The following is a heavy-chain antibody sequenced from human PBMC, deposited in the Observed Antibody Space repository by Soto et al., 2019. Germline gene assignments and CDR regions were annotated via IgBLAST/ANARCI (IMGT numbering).Heavy chain of an antibody. Sequence: EVQLLESGGGLVQPGGSLRLSCAASGFIFSNYVLSWVRQAPGKGLEWVSAISGTGGSTYYADSVKGRFTISSDNSKNMLYVQMNSLRGEGRAVYYCAKWGNRVRGPDYWGQGTLVTVSS. J-gene: IGHJ4*02. CDR1: GFIFSNYV. D-gene: IGHD3-10*01. CDR2: ISGTGGST. V-gene: IGHV3-23*01. CDR3: AKWGNRVRGPDY.